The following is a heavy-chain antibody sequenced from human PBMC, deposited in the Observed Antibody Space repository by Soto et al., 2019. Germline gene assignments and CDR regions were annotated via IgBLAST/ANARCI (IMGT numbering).Heavy chain of an antibody. Sequence: SVKVSFKGSGYTFTGYYMHWVRQAPGQGLEWMGWINPNSGGTNYAQKFQGRVTMTRDTSISTAYMELSRLRSDDTAVYYCARRSGYSYGYCMDVWGQGTTVTVSS. CDR3: ARRSGYSYGYCMDV. CDR2: INPNSGGT. CDR1: GYTFTGYY. V-gene: IGHV1-2*02. D-gene: IGHD5-18*01. J-gene: IGHJ6*02.